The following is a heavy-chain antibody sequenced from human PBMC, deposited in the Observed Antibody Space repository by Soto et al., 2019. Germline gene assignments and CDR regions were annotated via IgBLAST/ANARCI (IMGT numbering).Heavy chain of an antibody. D-gene: IGHD6-13*01. V-gene: IGHV4-4*02. Sequence: QVQLQESGPGLVKPSGTLSLTCAVSGGSISSSNWWSWVRQPPGMGLEWIGEIYHSGSTNYNPSLKGRAPIAVAKSRNQFSLKLSAVTAADTAVYYCARAAMGGSSWPFDYWGQGTLVTVSS. CDR3: ARAAMGGSSWPFDY. J-gene: IGHJ4*02. CDR1: GGSISSSNW. CDR2: IYHSGST.